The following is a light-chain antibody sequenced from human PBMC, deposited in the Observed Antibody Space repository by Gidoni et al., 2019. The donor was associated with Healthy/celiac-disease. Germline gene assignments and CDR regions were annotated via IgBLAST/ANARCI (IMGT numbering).Light chain of an antibody. J-gene: IGLJ2*01. Sequence: SYVLTQPPSVSVAPGQTARLTCGGNNIGSKSVHWYQQKPGQAPVLVCYDDSDRPSGIPERFSGSNSGNTATLTSSRVEAGDEADYYCQVWDSSSDHVVFGGGTKLTVL. V-gene: IGLV3-21*02. CDR3: QVWDSSSDHVV. CDR1: NIGSKS. CDR2: DDS.